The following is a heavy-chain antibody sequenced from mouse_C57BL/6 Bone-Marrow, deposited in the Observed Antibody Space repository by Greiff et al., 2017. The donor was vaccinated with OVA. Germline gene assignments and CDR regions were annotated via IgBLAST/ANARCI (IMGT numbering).Heavy chain of an antibody. CDR3: ARYIYYDYDGNAY. V-gene: IGHV1-81*01. J-gene: IGHJ3*01. CDR1: GYTFTSYG. D-gene: IGHD2-4*01. CDR2: IYPRSGNT. Sequence: VKLQESGAELARPGASVKLSCKASGYTFTSYGISWVKQRTGQGLEWIGEIYPRSGNTYYNEKFKGKATLTADKSSSTAYMELRSLTSEDSAVYFCARYIYYDYDGNAYWGQGTLVTVSA.